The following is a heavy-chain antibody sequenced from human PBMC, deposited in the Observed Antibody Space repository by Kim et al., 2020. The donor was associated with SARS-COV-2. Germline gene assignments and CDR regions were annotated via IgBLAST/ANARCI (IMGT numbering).Heavy chain of an antibody. V-gene: IGHV4-39*01. D-gene: IGHD1-26*01. J-gene: IGHJ5*02. Sequence: SETLSLTCTVSSGSISSCCYYWGWIRQPPGKGLELIGSISYSGSTYYNPSLKSRVTISIDTSKNQFSLKLTSVTAADTAVYYCARGSGNYGELDPWGQG. CDR2: ISYSGST. CDR3: ARGSGNYGELDP. CDR1: SGSISSCCYY.